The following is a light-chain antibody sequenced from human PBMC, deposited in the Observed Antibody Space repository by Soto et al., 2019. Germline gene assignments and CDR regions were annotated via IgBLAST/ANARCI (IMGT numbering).Light chain of an antibody. V-gene: IGKV3-11*01. CDR1: QSISSY. CDR2: DAS. J-gene: IGKJ5*01. Sequence: EIVLTQSPATLSLSPGERATLSCRASQSISSYLAWYQQKLGQAPRLLIYDASNRATGVPARFSGSGYGTDFTLTISSLEPEDFAVYYCQQRSNWPLTFGQGTRLDIK. CDR3: QQRSNWPLT.